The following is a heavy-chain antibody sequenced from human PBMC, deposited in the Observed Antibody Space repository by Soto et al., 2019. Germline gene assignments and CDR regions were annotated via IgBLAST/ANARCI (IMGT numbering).Heavy chain of an antibody. CDR2: VYSTGST. CDR1: GGSIRSYY. D-gene: IGHD3-10*01. J-gene: IGHJ5*02. Sequence: PSETLSLTCSVSGGSIRSYYWSWIRQPPGKGLEWIGSVYSTGSTSYNPSLKSRVTISVDTSKNQFSLNLNSMTSADTAVYYCATDRGGYLTTVGWFDPWGQGTLVTVSS. V-gene: IGHV4-59*01. CDR3: ATDRGGYLTTVGWFDP.